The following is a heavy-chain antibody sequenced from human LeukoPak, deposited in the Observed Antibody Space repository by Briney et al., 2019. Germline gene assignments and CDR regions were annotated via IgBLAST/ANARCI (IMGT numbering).Heavy chain of an antibody. D-gene: IGHD3-22*01. CDR1: GGTFSSYA. J-gene: IGHJ4*02. V-gene: IGHV1-69*05. CDR3: ARGPYYDSSGSPFDY. CDR2: IIPIFGTA. Sequence: ASVKVSCKASGGTFSSYAISWVRQAPGQGLEWMGGIIPIFGTANYAQKFQGRVTITTDESTSIAYMELSSLRSEDTAVYYCARGPYYDSSGSPFDYWGQGTLVTVSS.